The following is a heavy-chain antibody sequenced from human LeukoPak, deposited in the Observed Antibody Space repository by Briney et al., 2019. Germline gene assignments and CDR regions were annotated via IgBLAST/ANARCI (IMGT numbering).Heavy chain of an antibody. CDR3: SNGIYDRSY. D-gene: IGHD2-8*01. V-gene: IGHV3-7*01. Sequence: GGSLRLSRAASGFTFTTYWTAWVSQAPGKRLEWVANIKQDGSEADYADCVRGRFTISRDNAKNSLYLQMNSLRVEDTAVYYCSNGIYDRSYWGQGTLVTVSS. CDR2: IKQDGSEA. CDR1: GFTFTTYW. J-gene: IGHJ4*02.